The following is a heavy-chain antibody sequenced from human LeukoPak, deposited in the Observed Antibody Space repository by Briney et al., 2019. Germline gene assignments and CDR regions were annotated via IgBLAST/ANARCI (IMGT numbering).Heavy chain of an antibody. CDR1: GFNVSSSY. V-gene: IGHV3-53*01. D-gene: IGHD3-22*01. J-gene: IGHJ6*02. CDR3: ARGGTDSSGYFYYYYGMDV. CDR2: IYSGGST. Sequence: GGSLRLSCAASGFNVSSSYMSWVRQAPGKGLEWVPAIYSGGSTYYADSVKGRFTISRDNSKNTLYLQMNSLRGEDTAVYYCARGGTDSSGYFYYYYGMDVWGQGTTVTVSS.